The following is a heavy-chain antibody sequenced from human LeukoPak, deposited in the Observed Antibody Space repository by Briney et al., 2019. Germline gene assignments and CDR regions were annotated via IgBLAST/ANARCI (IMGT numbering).Heavy chain of an antibody. CDR1: GGSFSGYY. D-gene: IGHD6-19*01. CDR3: ARCRRGSSGWRGYYFDY. J-gene: IGHJ4*02. CDR2: INHSGST. Sequence: SETLSLTCAVYGGSFSGYYWSWIRQPPGKGLEWIGEINHSGSTNYNPSLKSRVTISVDTSKDQFSLKLSSVTAADTAVYYCARCRRGSSGWRGYYFDYWGQGTLVTVSS. V-gene: IGHV4-34*01.